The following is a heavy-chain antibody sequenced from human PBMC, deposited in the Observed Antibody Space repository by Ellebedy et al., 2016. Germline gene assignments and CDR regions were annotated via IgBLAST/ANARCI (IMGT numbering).Heavy chain of an antibody. CDR1: GYTFTSYD. D-gene: IGHD2-2*01. V-gene: IGHV1-8*01. CDR3: ARDSRVVYFDY. Sequence: ASVKVSXXASGYTFTSYDINWVRQATGQGLEWMGWMNPNSGNTGYAQKFQGRVTMTRNTSISTAYMELRSLRSDDTAVYYCARDSRVVYFDYWGQGTLVTVSS. J-gene: IGHJ4*02. CDR2: MNPNSGNT.